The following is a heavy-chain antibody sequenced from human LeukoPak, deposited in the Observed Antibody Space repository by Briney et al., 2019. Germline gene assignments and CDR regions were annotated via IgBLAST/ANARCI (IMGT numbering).Heavy chain of an antibody. D-gene: IGHD1-26*01. CDR2: IYKSGGT. V-gene: IGHV4-59*01. J-gene: IGHJ5*02. CDR1: GGSISSYY. CDR3: ARDPSGSFFNWFDP. Sequence: PSETLSLTCTVSGGSISSYYWSWIRQPPGKGLEWIGYIYKSGGTNYNPSLKSRVTISVDTSKNQFSLKLRSVIAADTAVYYCARDPSGSFFNWFDPWGQGTLVTVSS.